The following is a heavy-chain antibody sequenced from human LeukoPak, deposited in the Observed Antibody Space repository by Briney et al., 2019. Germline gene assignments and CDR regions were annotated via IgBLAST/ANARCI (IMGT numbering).Heavy chain of an antibody. D-gene: IGHD6-13*01. CDR1: GYTFTNYY. Sequence: ASVKVSCKASGYTFTNYYIHWVRQAPGQGLEWMGWIHPNSGDTNYAQKFQGRVTMTRDTSISTAYMELSRLTSDDTAVYYCAKSPRGSAAGAADNWGQGTLVTVSS. V-gene: IGHV1-2*02. CDR2: IHPNSGDT. CDR3: AKSPRGSAAGAADN. J-gene: IGHJ4*02.